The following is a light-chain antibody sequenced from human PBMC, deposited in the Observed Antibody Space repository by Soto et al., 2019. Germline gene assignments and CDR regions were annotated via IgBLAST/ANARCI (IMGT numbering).Light chain of an antibody. CDR3: QTWGTGIQV. J-gene: IGLJ2*01. V-gene: IGLV4-69*01. Sequence: QPVLTQSPSASASLGASVKLTCTLSSGHSTYAITWHQQQPEKGPRYLMKVNGDGSHNKGDGIPDRFSGSSSGLERYRTISSLQSEDEADYFCQTWGTGIQVFGGGTKLTVL. CDR2: VNGDGSH. CDR1: SGHSTYA.